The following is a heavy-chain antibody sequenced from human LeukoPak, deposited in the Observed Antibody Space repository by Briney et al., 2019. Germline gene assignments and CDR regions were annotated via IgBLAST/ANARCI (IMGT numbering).Heavy chain of an antibody. D-gene: IGHD3-9*01. J-gene: IGHJ5*02. CDR2: INHSGST. CDR3: ARVVLRYFDWLLLMFTRATKDDWFDP. Sequence: PSETLSLTCAVYGGSFSGYYWSWIRQPPGKGLEWIGEINHSGSTNYNPSLKSRVTISVDTSKNQFSLKLSSVTAADTAAYYCARVVLRYFDWLLLMFTRATKDDWFDPWGQGTLVTVSS. V-gene: IGHV4-34*01. CDR1: GGSFSGYY.